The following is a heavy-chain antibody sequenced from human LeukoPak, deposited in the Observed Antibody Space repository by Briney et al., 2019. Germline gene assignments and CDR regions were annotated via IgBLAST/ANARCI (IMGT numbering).Heavy chain of an antibody. Sequence: SETLSLTCTVSGGSISSYYWSWLRQPPGKGLEWIAYIYYSGSTNYNPSLKSRVTISVDTSKNQFSLKLNSVTAADTAVYYCARTRYGGNEGWFDPWGQGTLVTVSS. V-gene: IGHV4-59*08. CDR2: IYYSGST. J-gene: IGHJ5*02. CDR3: ARTRYGGNEGWFDP. D-gene: IGHD4-23*01. CDR1: GGSISSYY.